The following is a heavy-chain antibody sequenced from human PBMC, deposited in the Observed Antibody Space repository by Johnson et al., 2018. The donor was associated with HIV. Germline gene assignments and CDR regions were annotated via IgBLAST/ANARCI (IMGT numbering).Heavy chain of an antibody. Sequence: VQLVESGGGVVQPGRSLRLSCAASGFTFSNYAMHWVRQAPGKGLESVAVISYDGSNKYYAASVKGRFTISRANSKNTLYLQMNSLRAEDTAVYYCARGRKTVIGVRRSAFDIWGQGTMVTVSS. D-gene: IGHD2-21*01. CDR3: ARGRKTVIGVRRSAFDI. V-gene: IGHV3-30-3*01. CDR2: ISYDGSNK. CDR1: GFTFSNYA. J-gene: IGHJ3*02.